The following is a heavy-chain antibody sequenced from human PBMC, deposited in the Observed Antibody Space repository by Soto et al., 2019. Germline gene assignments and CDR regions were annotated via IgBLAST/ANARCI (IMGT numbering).Heavy chain of an antibody. V-gene: IGHV1-18*01. CDR3: ARVEMDNWNYVSENWFDP. CDR2: ISAYNGNT. Sequence: GASVKVSCKASGYTFTSYGISWVRQAPGQGLEWMGWISAYNGNTNYAQKLQGRVTMTTDTSTSTAYMELRSLRSDDTAVYYCARVEMDNWNYVSENWFDPWGQGTLVTVSS. D-gene: IGHD1-7*01. J-gene: IGHJ5*02. CDR1: GYTFTSYG.